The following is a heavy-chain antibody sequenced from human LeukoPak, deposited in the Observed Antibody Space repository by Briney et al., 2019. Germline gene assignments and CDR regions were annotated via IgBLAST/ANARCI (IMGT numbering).Heavy chain of an antibody. CDR3: ARGAIAAAGNSDY. CDR1: GYTFTSYA. Sequence: GASVNVSCKASGYTFTSYAMNWVRQAAGQGLEGMGWINTNTGNPTYAQGFTGRFVFSLDTSVSTAYLQISSLKAEDTAVYYCARGAIAAAGNSDYWGQGTLVTVSS. J-gene: IGHJ4*02. D-gene: IGHD6-13*01. CDR2: INTNTGNP. V-gene: IGHV7-4-1*02.